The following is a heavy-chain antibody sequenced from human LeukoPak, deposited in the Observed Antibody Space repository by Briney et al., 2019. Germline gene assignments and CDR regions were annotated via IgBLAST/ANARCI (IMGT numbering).Heavy chain of an antibody. V-gene: IGHV4-39*07. CDR2: IYDSGST. D-gene: IGHD1-7*01. CDR3: ARVKLNWNYEGNNWFDP. Sequence: SETLSLTCTVSGGSISSSSYYWGWIRQPPGKGLEWIGRIYDSGSTYYNPCLKSRVTISVDTSKNQISLKLSSVTATDTAVCYCARVKLNWNYEGNNWFDPWGQGTLVTVSS. J-gene: IGHJ5*02. CDR1: GGSISSSSYY.